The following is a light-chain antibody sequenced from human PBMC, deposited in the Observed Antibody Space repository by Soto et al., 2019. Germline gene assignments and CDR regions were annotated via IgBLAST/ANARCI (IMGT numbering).Light chain of an antibody. CDR1: SSDVGSYKF. V-gene: IGLV2-23*02. Sequence: QSALTQPASVSGSPGQSITISCTGTSSDVGSYKFVSWYQQHPVKAPKLMIYEVSKRPSGVSNRFSGSKSGNTASLTISGVQAEDEADYYCCSYAGSSTLVFGGGTKLTVL. CDR3: CSYAGSSTLV. CDR2: EVS. J-gene: IGLJ2*01.